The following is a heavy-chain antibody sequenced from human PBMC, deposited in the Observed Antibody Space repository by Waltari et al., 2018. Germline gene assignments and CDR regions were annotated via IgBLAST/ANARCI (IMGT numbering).Heavy chain of an antibody. CDR1: GITFNSHW. V-gene: IGHV3-74*01. Sequence: EVQLVESGGGLVQPGGSLRLSCAASGITFNSHWMHWVRPAPGKGLVWVSRINSEGSRTSYADSVKGRFTISRDNAKNTLYLEMKSLRAEDTAVYYCAAPGGNDLEYLQRWGQGTLVTVSS. CDR2: INSEGSRT. J-gene: IGHJ1*01. CDR3: AAPGGNDLEYLQR. D-gene: IGHD2-15*01.